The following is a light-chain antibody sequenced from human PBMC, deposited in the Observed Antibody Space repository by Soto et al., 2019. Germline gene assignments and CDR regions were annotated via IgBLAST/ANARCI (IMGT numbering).Light chain of an antibody. V-gene: IGKV4-1*01. CDR1: QSVLYSSSNKNY. CDR2: AAS. Sequence: DIVMTQSPDSLAVSLGERATINCKSSQSVLYSSSNKNYLAWYQQKPGKAPKLLIYAASSLQSGVPSRFSGSGSGTDFTLTISSLQPEDFATYYCQQSYSTPRTFGQGTKVDI. CDR3: QQSYSTPRT. J-gene: IGKJ1*01.